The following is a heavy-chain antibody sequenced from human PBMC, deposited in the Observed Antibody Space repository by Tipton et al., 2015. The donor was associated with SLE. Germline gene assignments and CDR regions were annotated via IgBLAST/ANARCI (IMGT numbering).Heavy chain of an antibody. D-gene: IGHD6-19*01. CDR1: GDSISDVNYY. Sequence: TLSLTCTVSGDSISDVNYYWNWIRQRPGKGLEWIGYIHYSGSTYYNPSLKSRVTISVDTSKNQFSLKLSSVTAADTAVYYCARARWYSSGSAMGDAFDIWGQGTMVTVSS. J-gene: IGHJ3*02. CDR2: IHYSGST. V-gene: IGHV4-30-4*08. CDR3: ARARWYSSGSAMGDAFDI.